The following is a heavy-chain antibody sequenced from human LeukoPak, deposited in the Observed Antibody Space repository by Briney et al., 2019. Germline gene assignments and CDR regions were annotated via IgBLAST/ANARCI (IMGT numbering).Heavy chain of an antibody. CDR3: ASAYCSSTSCYEYYFDY. CDR1: GFTFSDYY. J-gene: IGHJ4*02. D-gene: IGHD2-2*01. V-gene: IGHV3-11*01. Sequence: PGGSLRPSCAASGFTFSDYYMSWIRQAPGKGLEWVSYISSSGSIIYYADSVKGRFTISRDNAKNSLYLQMNSLRVEDTAVYSCASAYCSSTSCYEYYFDYWGQGTLVTVSS. CDR2: ISSSGSII.